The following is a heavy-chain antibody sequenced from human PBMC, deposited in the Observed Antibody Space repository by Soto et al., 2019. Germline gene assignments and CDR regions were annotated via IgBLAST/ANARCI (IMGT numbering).Heavy chain of an antibody. J-gene: IGHJ5*02. CDR3: VRDGSKSLRDSFDP. V-gene: IGHV4-4*07. CDR1: GGSISKFY. Sequence: SETLSLTCNVSGGSISKFYWAWIRKTAGNGLEWMGRVYATGTTDYNPSLRSRVAMSVDISKKTFSLRLRSVTGADSGVYYCVRDGSKSLRDSFDPWGQGILVTVSS. CDR2: VYATGTT.